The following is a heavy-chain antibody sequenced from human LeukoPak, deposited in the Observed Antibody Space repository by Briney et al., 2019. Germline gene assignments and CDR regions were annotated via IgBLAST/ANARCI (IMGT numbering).Heavy chain of an antibody. D-gene: IGHD3-22*01. CDR2: ISAYNGNT. CDR1: GYTFTSYG. V-gene: IGHV1-18*01. J-gene: IGHJ4*02. Sequence: EASVKVSCKASGYTFTSYGISWVRQAPGQGLEWMGWISAYNGNTNYAQKLQGRVTMTTDTSTSTAYMELRSLRSDDTAVYYCARAPNYYDSSGNLFDYWGQGTLVTVSS. CDR3: ARAPNYYDSSGNLFDY.